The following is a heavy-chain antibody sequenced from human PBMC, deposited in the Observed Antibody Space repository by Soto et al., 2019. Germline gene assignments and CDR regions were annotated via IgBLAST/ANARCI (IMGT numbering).Heavy chain of an antibody. CDR3: ARGGKTGDHFDY. CDR2: INPNSGGT. Sequence: ASVKVSCKASGYTFTGYYMHWVRQAPGQGLEWMGWINPNSGGTNYAPKFQGWVTMTRDTYISTAYMELSRLRSDDTAVYYCARGGKTGDHFDYWGQGTLVTVSS. V-gene: IGHV1-2*04. D-gene: IGHD7-27*01. CDR1: GYTFTGYY. J-gene: IGHJ4*02.